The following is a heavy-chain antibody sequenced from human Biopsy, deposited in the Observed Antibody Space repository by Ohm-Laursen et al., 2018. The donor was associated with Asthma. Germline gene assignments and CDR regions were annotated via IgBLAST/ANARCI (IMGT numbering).Heavy chain of an antibody. CDR2: FNPSGGST. D-gene: IGHD1/OR15-1a*01. CDR1: GYSFTSDY. V-gene: IGHV1-46*01. CDR3: ARPSGTNPHYFDY. J-gene: IGHJ4*02. Sequence: ASVKVSCKASGYSFTSDYIHWVRQAPGQGLEWMGIFNPSGGSTSYAQKFQGRVTMTRDTSTSTVYMELSSLGSEDTAVYYCARPSGTNPHYFDYWGQGTLVTVSS.